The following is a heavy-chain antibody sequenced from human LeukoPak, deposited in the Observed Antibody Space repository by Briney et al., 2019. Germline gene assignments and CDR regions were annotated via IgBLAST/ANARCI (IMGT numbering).Heavy chain of an antibody. CDR1: GGTFSSYA. CDR2: IIPIFGTA. Sequence: SVKVSCRASGGTFSSYAISWVRQAPGQGLEWMGGIIPIFGTANYAQKFQGRVTITADESTSTAYMELSSLSSEDTAVYYCARDVRASNWNEGATYWFDPWGQGTLVTVSS. CDR3: ARDVRASNWNEGATYWFDP. V-gene: IGHV1-69*01. D-gene: IGHD1-20*01. J-gene: IGHJ5*02.